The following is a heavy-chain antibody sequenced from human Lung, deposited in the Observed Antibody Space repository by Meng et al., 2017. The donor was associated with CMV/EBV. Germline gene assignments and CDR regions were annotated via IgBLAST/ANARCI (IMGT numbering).Heavy chain of an antibody. V-gene: IGHV1-24*01. D-gene: IGHD2-2*01. Sequence: ASVKVSXKVSGYTLTEVSRHWVRQAPGKGLEWMGGFDVENDEIIYAQKFQGRVTMTEDTSRDTAYMELSSLRSEDTAVYYYATGKYCGATSCEGSDTFEIWGQGXMVTVSS. J-gene: IGHJ3*02. CDR2: FDVENDEI. CDR1: GYTLTEVS. CDR3: ATGKYCGATSCEGSDTFEI.